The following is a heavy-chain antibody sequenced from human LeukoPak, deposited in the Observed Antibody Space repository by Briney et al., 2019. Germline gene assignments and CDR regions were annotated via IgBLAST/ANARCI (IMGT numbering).Heavy chain of an antibody. CDR1: GGSFSGYY. CDR2: INHSGST. V-gene: IGHV4-34*01. CDR3: ARPRRSYNSGGSYYFDY. D-gene: IGHD2-15*01. J-gene: IGHJ4*02. Sequence: SETLSLTCAVYGGSFSGYYWSWIRQPPGKGLEWIGEINHSGSTNYNPSLKSRVTISVDTSKNQFSLKLSSVTAADTAVYYCARPRRSYNSGGSYYFDYWGQGTLVTVSS.